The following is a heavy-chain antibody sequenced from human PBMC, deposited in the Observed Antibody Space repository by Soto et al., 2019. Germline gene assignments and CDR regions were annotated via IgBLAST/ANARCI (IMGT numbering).Heavy chain of an antibody. CDR3: AADLGPAYDSNNWFDP. CDR2: VKNKGGAT. J-gene: IGHJ5*02. V-gene: IGHV3-15*07. CDR1: GFIFSHAW. D-gene: IGHD2-21*01. Sequence: EVQLVESGGDLVKPGGSLRLSCAASGFIFSHAWFHWVRQPPGKGLELVGRVKNKGGATDYAASVKGRFTISRDDSKDTVYLQMSSLRTEDTAIYYCAADLGPAYDSNNWFDPWGPGTLVTGSS.